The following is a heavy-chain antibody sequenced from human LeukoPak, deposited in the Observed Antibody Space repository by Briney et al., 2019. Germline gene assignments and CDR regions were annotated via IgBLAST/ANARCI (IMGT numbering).Heavy chain of an antibody. CDR2: ISTNNGDT. CDR1: GYTFTSNG. V-gene: IGHV1-18*01. Sequence: ASVKVSCKASGYTFTSNGISWVRQAPGQGLEWMGWISTNNGDTKYGKKFQGRVVMTTDTSTSTTYMEVRSLRSDDTAVYYCARDDDYNPLVHWGQGTLVTVSS. D-gene: IGHD4/OR15-4a*01. J-gene: IGHJ4*02. CDR3: ARDDDYNPLVH.